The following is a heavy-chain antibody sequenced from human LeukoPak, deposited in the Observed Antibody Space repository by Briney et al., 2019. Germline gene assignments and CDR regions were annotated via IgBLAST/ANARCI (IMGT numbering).Heavy chain of an antibody. V-gene: IGHV3-9*01. CDR1: GFTFDDYV. J-gene: IGHJ4*02. CDR3: VRDWAPASMQAAPFDC. CDR2: ITWNSDTI. Sequence: GGSLRLSCAASGFTFDDYVMHWVRQAPGKGLEWVSGITWNSDTIAYADSVEGRFTVSRDNAKNTLYLQMNSLRLEDTAVYYCVRDWAPASMQAAPFDCWGQGTLVTVSS. D-gene: IGHD2/OR15-2a*01.